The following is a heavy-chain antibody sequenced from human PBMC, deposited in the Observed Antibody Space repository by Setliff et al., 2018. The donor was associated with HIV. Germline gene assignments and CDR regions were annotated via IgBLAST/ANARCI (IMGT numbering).Heavy chain of an antibody. CDR3: ARLGRRDGWGRIAVSGWTWFDP. J-gene: IGHJ5*02. D-gene: IGHD6-19*01. V-gene: IGHV4-34*01. Sequence: SETLSLTCAVYGGSFSGFSWTWIRQSPGKGLQWIGEVHHSGNTNYNPSLNSRVSISLDTSKNQFSLRLRSVTAADTAVYYCARLGRRDGWGRIAVSGWTWFDPWGQGTLVTVSS. CDR2: VHHSGNT. CDR1: GGSFSGFS.